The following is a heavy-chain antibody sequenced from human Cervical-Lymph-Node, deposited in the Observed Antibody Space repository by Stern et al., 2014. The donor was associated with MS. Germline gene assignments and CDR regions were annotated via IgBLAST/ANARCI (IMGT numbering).Heavy chain of an antibody. J-gene: IGHJ4*02. D-gene: IGHD1-7*01. CDR1: GFTFSNYG. Sequence: QAHLVESGGGVVQPGRSLRLSCAASGFTFSNYGMHWVRQAPGKGLEWLAVIWYDGNKKYYADSVKGRFTISRDNSKNTLFLQMSSLTAEDTALYYCARGNWNYEGMGYWGQGTLVTVSS. V-gene: IGHV3-33*01. CDR2: IWYDGNKK. CDR3: ARGNWNYEGMGY.